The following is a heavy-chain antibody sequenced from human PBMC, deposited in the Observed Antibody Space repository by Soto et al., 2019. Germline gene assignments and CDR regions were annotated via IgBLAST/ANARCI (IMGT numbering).Heavy chain of an antibody. D-gene: IGHD3-3*01. Sequence: ASVKVSCKASGGTFSSYAISWVRQAPGQGLEWMGRIIPILGIANYAQKFQGRVTITADKSTSTAYMELSSLRSEDTAVYYCARLSGDDFWSGHDNWFDPWGQGTLVTVSS. CDR1: GGTFSSYA. J-gene: IGHJ5*02. CDR3: ARLSGDDFWSGHDNWFDP. V-gene: IGHV1-69*04. CDR2: IIPILGIA.